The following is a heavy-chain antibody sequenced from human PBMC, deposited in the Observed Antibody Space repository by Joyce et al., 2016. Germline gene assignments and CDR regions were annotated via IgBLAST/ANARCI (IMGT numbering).Heavy chain of an antibody. Sequence: VQLVQSGAEVKKPGSSVKVSCKVSGGNFYDYTITWVRQVPGQGLEWMGRISPIVGVANYARKFRGRVALTADKSTATAYLELNSLRLDDTAMFFCTRGRIEYSKTFNAYDIWGQGTMVTVSS. CDR1: GGNFYDYT. D-gene: IGHD2/OR15-2a*01. CDR3: TRGRIEYSKTFNAYDI. J-gene: IGHJ3*02. CDR2: ISPIVGVA. V-gene: IGHV1-69*04.